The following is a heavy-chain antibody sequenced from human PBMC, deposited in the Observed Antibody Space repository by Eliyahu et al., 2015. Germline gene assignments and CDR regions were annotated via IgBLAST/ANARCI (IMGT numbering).Heavy chain of an antibody. Sequence: QVQLQESGPGLVKPSETLSXTCTVXXGSIXSYYWNWMRQSRGKGLEWIGHINYSGSTIYNPSLKSRVTISVDTSKNQISLKLSSVTAADTAVYYCAREREWVPEGGXWFDPWGQGKLVTVSS. CDR2: INYSGST. CDR3: AREREWVPEGGXWFDP. V-gene: IGHV4-59*01. J-gene: IGHJ5*02. CDR1: XGSIXSYY. D-gene: IGHD3-3*01.